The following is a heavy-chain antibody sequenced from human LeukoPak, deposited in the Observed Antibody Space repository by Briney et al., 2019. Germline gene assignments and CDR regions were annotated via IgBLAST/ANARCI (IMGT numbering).Heavy chain of an antibody. J-gene: IGHJ4*02. V-gene: IGHV3-30*18. CDR1: GFTFSSSG. Sequence: PGGSLRLSCAASGFTFSSSGMQRVRQAPGKGLEWVAGISFDGSNKYYAESVKGPFTITRDNSKNTLYLQMNSLRAEDTAVYYCAKGRYYYDSSGYFDYWGQGILVTVSS. D-gene: IGHD3-22*01. CDR3: AKGRYYYDSSGYFDY. CDR2: ISFDGSNK.